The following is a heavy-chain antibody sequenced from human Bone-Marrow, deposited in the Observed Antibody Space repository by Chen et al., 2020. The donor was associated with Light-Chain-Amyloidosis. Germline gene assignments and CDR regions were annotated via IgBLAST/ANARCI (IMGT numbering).Heavy chain of an antibody. CDR2: IYPDDSDA. CDR1: GYHFPNYW. V-gene: IGHV5-51*01. CDR3: ARRRDGYNFDY. J-gene: IGHJ4*02. Sequence: EVQLEQSGPEVKKPGESLKISCKGSGYHFPNYWIGWVRQMPGKGLGWMGVIYPDDSDARYSPSFEGQVTISADKSITTAYLQWRSLKASDTAMYYCARRRDGYNFDYWGQGTLVTVSS. D-gene: IGHD5-12*01.